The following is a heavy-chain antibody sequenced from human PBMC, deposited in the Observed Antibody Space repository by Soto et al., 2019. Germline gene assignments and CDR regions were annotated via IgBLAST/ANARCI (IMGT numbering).Heavy chain of an antibody. CDR2: IYYGGST. CDR3: ASPLSGDTYYFDA. V-gene: IGHV4-39*01. CDR1: GGSISSSSYY. Sequence: SSETLSLTCNVSGGSISSSSYYWGWIRQPPGKGLEWIGSIYYGGSTYYNPSLKSRVSISVNTSRNQFPLKLSSVTASDTAVYFCASPLSGDTYYFDAWGHGALVTVSS. D-gene: IGHD4-17*01. J-gene: IGHJ4*01.